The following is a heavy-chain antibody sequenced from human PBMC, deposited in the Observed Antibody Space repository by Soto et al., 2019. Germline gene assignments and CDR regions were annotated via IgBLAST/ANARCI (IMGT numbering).Heavy chain of an antibody. J-gene: IGHJ4*01. CDR3: ARGEQLVHFDS. CDR2: INPNGGGT. D-gene: IGHD6-6*01. CDR1: GYIFPDYY. Sequence: ASVKVSCKAPGYIFPDYYVHWVRQAPGEGREWMGRINPNGGGTNYAQKFEGWVTMTTDTSISTAYMELSRLNFDDTAVYYCARGEQLVHFDSWGQGTLVTVSS. V-gene: IGHV1-2*04.